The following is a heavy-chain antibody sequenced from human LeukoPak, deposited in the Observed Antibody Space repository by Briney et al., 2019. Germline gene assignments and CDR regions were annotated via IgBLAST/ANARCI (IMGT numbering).Heavy chain of an antibody. CDR1: GGAISGYY. Sequence: TPSETLSLTCTVSGGAISGYYWTWIRQPPGKGLEWIGYIYYSGSTNYNPSLKSRVTISVDTSKNQFSLRLSSVTAADTAVYYCASLRGNYFPDYWGQGTLVTVSS. D-gene: IGHD4-11*01. CDR2: IYYSGST. V-gene: IGHV4-59*01. J-gene: IGHJ4*02. CDR3: ASLRGNYFPDY.